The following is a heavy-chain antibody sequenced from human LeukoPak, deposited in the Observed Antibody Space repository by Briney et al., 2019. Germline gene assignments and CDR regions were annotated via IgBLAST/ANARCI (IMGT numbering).Heavy chain of an antibody. CDR3: AKDYIVVLVAVSGWFDS. CDR1: GFTVSSNY. CDR2: IYSGGST. V-gene: IGHV3-53*01. Sequence: PGGSLRLSCAASGFTVSSNYMSWVRQAPGKGLEWVSVIYSGGSTYYADSVKGRFTISRDNSKNTLYLQMKSLRAEDTAVYYCAKDYIVVLVAVSGWFDSWGQGTLVTVSS. J-gene: IGHJ5*01. D-gene: IGHD2-15*01.